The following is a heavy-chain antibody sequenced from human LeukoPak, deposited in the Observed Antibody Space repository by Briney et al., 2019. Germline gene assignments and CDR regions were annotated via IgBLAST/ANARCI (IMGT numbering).Heavy chain of an antibody. Sequence: GGSLRLSCAASGFTFSDYYMSWIRQAPGKGLEWVSYISSSSSYTNYADSVKGRFTISRDNAKNSLYLQMNSLRAEDTAVYYCARDYHDSSGYFDYWGQGTLVTVSS. CDR3: ARDYHDSSGYFDY. J-gene: IGHJ4*02. D-gene: IGHD3-22*01. V-gene: IGHV3-11*06. CDR2: ISSSSSYT. CDR1: GFTFSDYY.